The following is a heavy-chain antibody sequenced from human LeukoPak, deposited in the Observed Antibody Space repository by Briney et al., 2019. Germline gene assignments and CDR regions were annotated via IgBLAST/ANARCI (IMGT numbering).Heavy chain of an antibody. D-gene: IGHD1-26*01. V-gene: IGHV1-2*02. CDR2: INPNSGGT. Sequence: ASVKVSCKASGYTFTGYYMHWVRQAPGQGLEWMGWINPNSGGTNYAQKFQGRVTMTRDTSISTAYMELSRLRSDDTAVYYCARGSNCGSYYLYYYYGMDVWGQGTTVTVSS. J-gene: IGHJ6*02. CDR1: GYTFTGYY. CDR3: ARGSNCGSYYLYYYYGMDV.